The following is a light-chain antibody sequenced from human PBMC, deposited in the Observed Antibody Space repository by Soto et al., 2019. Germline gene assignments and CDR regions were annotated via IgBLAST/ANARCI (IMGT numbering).Light chain of an antibody. CDR1: HDVGNY. J-gene: IGKJ2*04. CDR3: QQYKDYSPVCS. CDR2: EAS. V-gene: IGKV1-5*01. Sequence: DIQLTQSPSTLSASVGDRVIITCRASHDVGNYLAWYQQKPGKAPKHLIYEASNLRSGVPSRFSGSGSGTEFTLTITDLQPDDCATYACQQYKDYSPVCSFGQGTK.